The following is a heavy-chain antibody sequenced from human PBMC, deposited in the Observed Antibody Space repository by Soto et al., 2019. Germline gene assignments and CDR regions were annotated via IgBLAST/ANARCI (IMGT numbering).Heavy chain of an antibody. Sequence: QITLKESGPTLVKPTQSLTLTCTFSGFSLTTNGVGVGWIRQPPGKALEWLALTYWDGSKRYSPSLKSRLTIMKDTSKNQVVLIMTNMELVDTAKYYCVQTHKWLKFDYWGQGTLVTVSS. CDR3: VQTHKWLKFDY. CDR2: TYWDGSK. CDR1: GFSLTTNGVG. D-gene: IGHD5-12*01. J-gene: IGHJ4*02. V-gene: IGHV2-5*02.